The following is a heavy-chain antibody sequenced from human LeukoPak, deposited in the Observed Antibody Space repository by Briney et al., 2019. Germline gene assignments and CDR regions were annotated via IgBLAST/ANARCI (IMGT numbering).Heavy chain of an antibody. Sequence: GGSLRLSCAASGFTFSNYWIHWVRQAPGKGLVWVSRIDNAGSITTYADSVKGRFTISRDNSKNTLYLQMNSLRAEDTAVYYCARDGSSSWLYYYYYGMDVWGQGTTVTVSS. CDR2: IDNAGSIT. CDR3: ARDGSSSWLYYYYYGMDV. J-gene: IGHJ6*02. D-gene: IGHD6-13*01. CDR1: GFTFSNYW. V-gene: IGHV3-74*03.